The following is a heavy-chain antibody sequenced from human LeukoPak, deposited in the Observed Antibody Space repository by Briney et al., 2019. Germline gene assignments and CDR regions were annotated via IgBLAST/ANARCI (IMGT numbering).Heavy chain of an antibody. Sequence: GGSLRLSRAASGFTFSSYSMNWVRQAPGKGLEWVSSISSSSSYIYYADSVKGRFTISRDNAKNSLYLQMNSLRAEDTAVYYCARAGYDILTGYSTDAFDIWGQGTMVTVSS. CDR2: ISSSSSYI. J-gene: IGHJ3*02. CDR3: ARAGYDILTGYSTDAFDI. CDR1: GFTFSSYS. V-gene: IGHV3-21*01. D-gene: IGHD3-9*01.